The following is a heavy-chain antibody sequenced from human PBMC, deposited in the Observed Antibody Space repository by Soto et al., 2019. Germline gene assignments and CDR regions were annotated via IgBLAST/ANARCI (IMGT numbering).Heavy chain of an antibody. J-gene: IGHJ4*02. Sequence: QVQLVQSGAEVKKPGASVKVSCKASGYTFTNYGISWVRQAPGQGLEWMGWISAYNGNTNYAQKLQARVTMTTDTSTITAYMEPRSLRSGGTPVYYSAREGSPADYWGQGTLVTVSS. CDR2: ISAYNGNT. D-gene: IGHD3-10*01. V-gene: IGHV1-18*01. CDR1: GYTFTNYG. CDR3: AREGSPADY.